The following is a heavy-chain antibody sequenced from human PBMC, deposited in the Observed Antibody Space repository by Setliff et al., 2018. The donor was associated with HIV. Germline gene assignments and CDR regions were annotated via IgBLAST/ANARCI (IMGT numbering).Heavy chain of an antibody. CDR2: IKGDGSEK. J-gene: IGHJ4*02. V-gene: IGHV3-7*01. Sequence: GGSLRLSCAASGFMFSSWMSWVRQAPGKGLEWVANIKGDGSEKYYVGSVKGRFTISRDNAKNSLFLQMNSLRAEDTAVYYCARINSASLSKALDYWGQGTLVTVSS. CDR1: GFMFSSW. D-gene: IGHD1-26*01. CDR3: ARINSASLSKALDY.